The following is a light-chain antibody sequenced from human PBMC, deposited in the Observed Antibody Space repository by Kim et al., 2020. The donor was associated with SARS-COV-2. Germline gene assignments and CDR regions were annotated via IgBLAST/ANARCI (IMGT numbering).Light chain of an antibody. J-gene: IGLJ1*01. Sequence: GQSVTISCTGTSSDFGGCNYVSWYQQHPGKAPNLMIYDVSERPSGVPDRFSGSKSGNTASLTISGLQAEDEADYYCCSYAGSYTYVFGTGTKVTVL. CDR1: SSDFGGCNY. CDR2: DVS. V-gene: IGLV2-11*01. CDR3: CSYAGSYTYV.